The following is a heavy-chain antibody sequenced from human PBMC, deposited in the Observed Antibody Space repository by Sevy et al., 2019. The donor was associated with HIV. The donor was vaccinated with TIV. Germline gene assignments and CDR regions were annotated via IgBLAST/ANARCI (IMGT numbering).Heavy chain of an antibody. J-gene: IGHJ6*02. D-gene: IGHD3-10*01. CDR2: VYSSGRT. V-gene: IGHV4-61*02. CDR1: GDSISSGNHW. CDR3: ARDGIRRDYYHGMDV. Sequence: SETLSITCTVAGDSISSGNHWWSWIRQPAGKGLEWIGRVYSSGRTMYNSSLKSRVTMSVDTSKNQFSLMVSSLIAADTAIYYCARDGIRRDYYHGMDVWGQGTTVTVSS.